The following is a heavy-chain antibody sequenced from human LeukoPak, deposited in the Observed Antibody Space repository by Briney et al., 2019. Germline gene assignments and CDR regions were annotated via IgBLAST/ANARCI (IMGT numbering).Heavy chain of an antibody. J-gene: IGHJ6*03. CDR2: IYYSGST. D-gene: IGHD5-18*01. CDR1: GGSITDYY. CDR3: ARARGYVSYYYYYMDV. Sequence: PSETLSLTCALSGGSITDYYYNWVRQPPGKGLEWIGSIYYSGSTYYNPSLKSRVTISVDTSKNQFSLKLSSVTAADTAVYYCARARGYVSYYYYYMDVWGKGTTVTVSS. V-gene: IGHV4-39*07.